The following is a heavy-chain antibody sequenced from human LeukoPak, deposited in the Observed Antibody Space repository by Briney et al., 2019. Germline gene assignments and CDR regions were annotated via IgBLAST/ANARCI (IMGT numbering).Heavy chain of an antibody. V-gene: IGHV3-7*01. CDR2: IKQDGSET. D-gene: IGHD6-19*01. J-gene: IGHJ4*01. Sequence: GGSLRLSCVGSGFSFSSYWMTWVRQAPGKGLEWVANIKQDGSETYYVDSVKGRFTIYRDNAENSVYMQMNSLRAEDTAVYYCARAGQWPAPQQIEYWGHGTLVTVSS. CDR1: GFSFSSYW. CDR3: ARAGQWPAPQQIEY.